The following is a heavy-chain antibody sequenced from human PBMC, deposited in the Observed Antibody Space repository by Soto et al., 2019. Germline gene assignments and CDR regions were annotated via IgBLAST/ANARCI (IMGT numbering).Heavy chain of an antibody. D-gene: IGHD1-26*01. CDR3: ARGPSGDKVDY. CDR1: GGSISSGDYC. J-gene: IGHJ4*02. V-gene: IGHV4-30-4*01. Sequence: QVQLQESGPGLVEPSQTLSLTCTVSGGSISSGDYCWSWIRQTPGKGLEWIGHIYNRGSTYSNTSLKSRVTISVDTSKTQFSLELSSVTAADTAVYFCARGPSGDKVDYWGQGILVTVSS. CDR2: IYNRGST.